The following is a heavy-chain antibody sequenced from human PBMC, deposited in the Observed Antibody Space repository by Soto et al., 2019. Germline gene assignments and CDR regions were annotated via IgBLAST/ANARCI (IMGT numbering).Heavy chain of an antibody. Sequence: QVQLVQSGAEVKKPGASVKVSCKASGYTFTSYDINWVRQATGQGLEWMGWMNPNSGNTGYAQKFQGRVTMTRNTSISTAYMELSSLRSEDTAVYYCHINNLSGDHYYYYMDVWGKGTTVTVSS. D-gene: IGHD2-15*01. J-gene: IGHJ6*03. CDR3: HINNLSGDHYYYYMDV. CDR2: MNPNSGNT. CDR1: GYTFTSYD. V-gene: IGHV1-8*01.